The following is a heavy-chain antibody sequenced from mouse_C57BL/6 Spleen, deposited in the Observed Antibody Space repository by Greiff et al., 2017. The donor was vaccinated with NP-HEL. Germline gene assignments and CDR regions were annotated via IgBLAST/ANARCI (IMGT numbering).Heavy chain of an antibody. D-gene: IGHD1-1*01. CDR2: IYPGSGNT. Sequence: QVQLQQSGAELVRPGASVKLSCKASGYTFTDYYINWVKQRPGQGLEWIARIYPGSGNTYYNEKFKGKATLTAEKSSSTAYMQLSSLTSEDSAVYFCASRSITTVVDFDYWGQGTTLTVSS. CDR3: ASRSITTVVDFDY. V-gene: IGHV1-76*01. CDR1: GYTFTDYY. J-gene: IGHJ2*01.